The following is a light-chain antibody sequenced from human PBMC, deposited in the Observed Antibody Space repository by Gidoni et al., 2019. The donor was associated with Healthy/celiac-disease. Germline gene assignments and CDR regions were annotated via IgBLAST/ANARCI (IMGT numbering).Light chain of an antibody. J-gene: IGKJ1*01. V-gene: IGKV1-9*01. CDR3: QQLNSYPRT. CDR1: QGISSY. CDR2: A. Sequence: DIQLTQSPSFLSASVGDRVTITCRASQGISSYLAWYQQKPGKAPKLLIYAEFTLTISSLQPEDFATYYCQQLNSYPRTFGQGTKVEIK.